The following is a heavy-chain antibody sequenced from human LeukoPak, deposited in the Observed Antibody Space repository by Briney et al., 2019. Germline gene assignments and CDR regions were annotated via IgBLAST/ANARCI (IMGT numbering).Heavy chain of an antibody. CDR2: LWYDGSNE. V-gene: IGHV3-33*06. J-gene: IGHJ6*03. Sequence: GGSLRLSCVASGFTFRGYGMHWVRQAPGKGLEWLSLLWYDGSNEYYADSVKGRFTISRDNSKNTLYLQMNSLRAEDTAVYYCAKGMTTGPRSVYHYMTSGAKGPRSPSP. D-gene: IGHD4-17*01. CDR3: AKGMTTGPRSVYHYMTS. CDR1: GFTFRGYG.